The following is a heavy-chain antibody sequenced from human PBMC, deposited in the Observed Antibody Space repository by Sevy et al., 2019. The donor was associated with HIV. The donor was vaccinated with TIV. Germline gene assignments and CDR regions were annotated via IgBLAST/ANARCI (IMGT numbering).Heavy chain of an antibody. CDR3: TTYPSVSFAMMVVAEAGMDV. CDR2: IKSKSDGGKT. D-gene: IGHD3-22*01. J-gene: IGHJ6*02. Sequence: GGSLRLSCVASGFTFSNPWMSWVRQAPGKGLEWVGRIKSKSDGGKTDNAAPVKGRFSISRDDSRNTLYLEMDSLKIEDTAVDYCTTYPSVSFAMMVVAEAGMDVWGQGTTVTVSS. V-gene: IGHV3-15*01. CDR1: GFTFSNPW.